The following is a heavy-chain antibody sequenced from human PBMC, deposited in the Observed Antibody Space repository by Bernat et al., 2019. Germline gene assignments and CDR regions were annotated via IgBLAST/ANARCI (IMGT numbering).Heavy chain of an antibody. D-gene: IGHD3-16*01. CDR3: AKGLGGNGNFYYYMDV. V-gene: IGHV3-7*05. CDR2: IKQDGSEK. J-gene: IGHJ6*03. Sequence: EVQLLESGGGLVQPGGSLRLSCAASGFTFRSYAMSWVRQAPGKGQEWLANIKQDGSEKYYVDSVKRRLTSSRDNSKNTLYLEMNSLGAEDTAVYYCAKGLGGNGNFYYYMDVWGKGTTVTVSS. CDR1: GFTFRSYA.